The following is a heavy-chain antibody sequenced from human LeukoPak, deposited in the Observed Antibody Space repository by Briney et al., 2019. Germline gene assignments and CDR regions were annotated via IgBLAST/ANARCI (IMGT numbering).Heavy chain of an antibody. J-gene: IGHJ5*02. CDR1: GYSFTSYW. Sequence: GESLKISCKGSGYSFTSYWIGWVRQMPGKGLEWMGIIYPGDSDTRCSPSFQGQVTLSADKSISTAYLQWSSLKASDTAMYYCARWITIFGVVENWFDPWGQGTLVTVSS. CDR3: ARWITIFGVVENWFDP. V-gene: IGHV5-51*01. D-gene: IGHD3-3*01. CDR2: IYPGDSDT.